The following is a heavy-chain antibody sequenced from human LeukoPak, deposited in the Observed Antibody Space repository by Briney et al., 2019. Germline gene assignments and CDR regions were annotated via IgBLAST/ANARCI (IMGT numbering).Heavy chain of an antibody. Sequence: PGGSLRLSCAASGFTFSSYAMSWVRQAPGKGLEWLSGISGGGDNTYYADSVKGRFTISRDNSKNTVYLQMDSLRADDTALYYCAKGPYNTYMDWFDLWGQGTLVTVSS. J-gene: IGHJ5*02. CDR3: AKGPYNTYMDWFDL. CDR1: GFTFSSYA. V-gene: IGHV3-23*01. D-gene: IGHD1-14*01. CDR2: ISGGGDNT.